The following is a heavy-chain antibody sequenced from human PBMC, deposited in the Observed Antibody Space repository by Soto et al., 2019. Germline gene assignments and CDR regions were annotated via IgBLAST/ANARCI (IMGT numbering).Heavy chain of an antibody. Sequence: PSETLSLTCTVPGGSSSSGNYYWSWIRQPPGQGLEWIGYIFYSGTTYYNPSLKSRVTISLDTSGNQFSLKLSSVTAADTAVYYCARDLHITETTLNYYYAMDVWGQGTTVTVSS. CDR2: IFYSGTT. CDR3: ARDLHITETTLNYYYAMDV. V-gene: IGHV4-30-4*01. J-gene: IGHJ6*02. D-gene: IGHD1-20*01. CDR1: GGSSSSGNYY.